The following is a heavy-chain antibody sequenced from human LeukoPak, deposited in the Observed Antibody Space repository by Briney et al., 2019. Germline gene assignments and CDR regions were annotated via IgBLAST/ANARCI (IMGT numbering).Heavy chain of an antibody. Sequence: GGSLRLSCAASGFTVSFNYMSWVRQAPGKGLEWVSLIYGGGSTYYADSVKGRFTISRDNSKNTLYLQMNSLRAEDTAVYYCARRGAVAGTELDAFDIWGQGTMVTVSS. D-gene: IGHD6-19*01. CDR2: IYGGGST. CDR1: GFTVSFNY. V-gene: IGHV3-53*01. CDR3: ARRGAVAGTELDAFDI. J-gene: IGHJ3*02.